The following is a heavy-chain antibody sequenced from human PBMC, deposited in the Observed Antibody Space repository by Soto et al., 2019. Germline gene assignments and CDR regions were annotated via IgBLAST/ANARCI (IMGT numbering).Heavy chain of an antibody. CDR2: ISAYNGNT. CDR1: GYTFTSYG. Sequence: GASVKVSCKASGYTFTSYGISWVRQAPGQGLEWMGWISAYNGNTNYAQKLQGRVTMTTDTSTSTAYMELRSLRSDDTAVYYCARVVAAAGRPRHGWFDPWGQGTLVTVSS. V-gene: IGHV1-18*01. CDR3: ARVVAAAGRPRHGWFDP. J-gene: IGHJ5*02. D-gene: IGHD6-13*01.